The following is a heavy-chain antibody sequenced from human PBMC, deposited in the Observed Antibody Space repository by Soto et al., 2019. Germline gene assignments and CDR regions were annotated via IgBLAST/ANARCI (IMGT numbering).Heavy chain of an antibody. V-gene: IGHV3-11*01. Sequence: KPGGSLRLSCAASGFILSDYYMSWIRQAPGKGLDWVSYISVSGTSRYYADAVKGRFTVSRDNAKSSGYLQMSSLGAEETAIDYWVSDGGPLSYSDMDVWGQGNTLTFSS. J-gene: IGHJ6*02. CDR2: ISVSGTSR. D-gene: IGHD3-16*01. CDR1: GFILSDYY. CDR3: VSDGGPLSYSDMDV.